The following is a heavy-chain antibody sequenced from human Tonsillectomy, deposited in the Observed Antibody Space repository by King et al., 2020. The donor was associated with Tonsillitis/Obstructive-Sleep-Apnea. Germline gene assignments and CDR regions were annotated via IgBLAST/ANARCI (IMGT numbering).Heavy chain of an antibody. CDR3: ARAEGRGYSGYDYYYYGMDV. D-gene: IGHD5-12*01. J-gene: IGHJ6*02. CDR2: ISYDGSNK. V-gene: IGHV3-30*04. Sequence: QVQLVESGGGVVQPGRSLRLSCAASGFTFSSYAMHWVRQAPGKGLEWVAVISYDGSNKYYADSVKGRFTISRENSKNTLYQQMNSLRAEDTAVYYCARAEGRGYSGYDYYYYGMDVWGQGTTVTVSS. CDR1: GFTFSSYA.